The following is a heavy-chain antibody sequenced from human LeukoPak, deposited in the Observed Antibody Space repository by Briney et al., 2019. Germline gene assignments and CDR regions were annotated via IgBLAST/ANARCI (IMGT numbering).Heavy chain of an antibody. J-gene: IGHJ4*02. CDR2: IKQDGSEQ. CDR3: ARLADYDYVWGSDF. V-gene: IGHV3-7*01. CDR1: GFTFSNYG. Sequence: PGGSLRLSCVGSGFTFSNYGMHWVRQAPGKGLEWVANIKQDGSEQYYVDSVKGRFTISRDNAKSSLYLQMNRLRVEDTAVYYCARLADYDYVWGSDFWGQGTLVTVSS. D-gene: IGHD3-16*01.